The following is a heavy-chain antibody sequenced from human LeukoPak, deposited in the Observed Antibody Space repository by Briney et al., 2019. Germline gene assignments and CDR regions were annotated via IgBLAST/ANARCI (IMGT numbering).Heavy chain of an antibody. CDR3: ARALTYYYDSSGSDPGYFDY. CDR1: GFTFSSYA. V-gene: IGHV3-30*01. D-gene: IGHD3-22*01. J-gene: IGHJ4*02. Sequence: GGSLRLSCAASGFTFSSYAMHWVRQAPGKGLEWVAVISYEGSNKYYADSVKGRFTISRDNSKNTLYLQMNSLRAEDTAVYYCARALTYYYDSSGSDPGYFDYWGQGTLVTVSS. CDR2: ISYEGSNK.